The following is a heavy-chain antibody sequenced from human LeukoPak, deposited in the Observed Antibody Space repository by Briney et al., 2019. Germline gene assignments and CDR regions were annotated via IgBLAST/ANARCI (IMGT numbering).Heavy chain of an antibody. CDR3: ARKPYCSGGSCLLDY. CDR1: GYTFTSYA. V-gene: IGHV1-3*01. J-gene: IGHJ4*02. Sequence: GASVKVSCKASGYTFTSYAMHWVRQAPGQRLEWMGWINAGNGNTKYSQKLQGRVTMTTDTSTSTAYMELRSLRSDDTAVYYCARKPYCSGGSCLLDYWGQGTLVTVSS. CDR2: INAGNGNT. D-gene: IGHD2-15*01.